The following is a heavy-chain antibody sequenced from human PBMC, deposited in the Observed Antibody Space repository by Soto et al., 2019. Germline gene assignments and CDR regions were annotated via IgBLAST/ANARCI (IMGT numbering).Heavy chain of an antibody. CDR1: GGSISSGDYY. CDR2: IYYSGST. CDR3: AIGRGSSSWYGGFDP. D-gene: IGHD6-13*01. Sequence: QVQLQESGPGLVKPSQTLSLTCTVSGGSISSGDYYWSWIRQPPGKGLEWIGYIYYSGSTYYNPSLKSRVTISGDTYKNQCSLKLSAVTAADTAVYSCAIGRGSSSWYGGFDPWGQGTLVTVSS. J-gene: IGHJ5*02. V-gene: IGHV4-30-4*01.